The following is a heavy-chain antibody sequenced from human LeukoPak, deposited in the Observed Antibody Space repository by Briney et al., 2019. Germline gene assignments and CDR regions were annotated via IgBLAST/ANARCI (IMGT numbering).Heavy chain of an antibody. CDR2: ISGSGGST. J-gene: IGHJ4*02. CDR1: GFTFSSYS. V-gene: IGHV3-23*01. CDR3: AKDHSSGHDY. D-gene: IGHD6-19*01. Sequence: GGSLRLSCAASGFTFSSYSMNWVRQAPGKGLEWVSAISGSGGSTYYADSVKGRFTISRDNSKNTLYLQMNSLRAEDTAVYYCAKDHSSGHDYWGQGTLVTVSS.